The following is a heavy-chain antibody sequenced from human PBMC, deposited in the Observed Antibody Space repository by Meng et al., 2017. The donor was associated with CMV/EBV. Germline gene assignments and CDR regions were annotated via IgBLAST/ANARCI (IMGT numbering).Heavy chain of an antibody. CDR3: ANNQYYDMDV. Sequence: GESLKISCAASGFTFSSYGMNWVRQAPGEGLEWVAFIRCDGSNQYYADSVKGRFTISRDKSKKTLYLQMTRLRAEDTVVYYCANNQYYDMDVWPGDHGHRLL. D-gene: IGHD1-14*01. CDR2: IRCDGSNQ. J-gene: IGHJ6*02. V-gene: IGHV3-30*02. CDR1: GFTFSSYG.